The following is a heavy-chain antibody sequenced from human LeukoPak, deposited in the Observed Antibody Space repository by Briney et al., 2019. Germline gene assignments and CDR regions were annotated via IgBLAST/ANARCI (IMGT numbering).Heavy chain of an antibody. J-gene: IGHJ4*02. V-gene: IGHV1-2*02. Sequence: ASVTVSCKASGYTFTGNYMHWARQAPGQGLEWMGWINPNSGGTNYAQKFQGRVTMTRDTSISTAYMELSRLRSDDTAVYYCATKAYLDYWRWGTLVTVSS. CDR3: ATKAYLDY. CDR1: GYTFTGNY. D-gene: IGHD3-3*01. CDR2: INPNSGGT.